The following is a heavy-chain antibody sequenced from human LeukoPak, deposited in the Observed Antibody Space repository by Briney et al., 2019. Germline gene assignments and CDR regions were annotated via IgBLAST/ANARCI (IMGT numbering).Heavy chain of an antibody. D-gene: IGHD2-2*01. Sequence: SETLSLTCAVYGGSFSGYYWSWIRQPPGKGLEWIGEINHSGSTNYNPSLKSRVTTSVDTSKNQFSPKLSSVTAADTAVYYCARDIVVVPATFDPWGQGTLVTVSS. CDR3: ARDIVVVPATFDP. J-gene: IGHJ5*02. V-gene: IGHV4-34*01. CDR2: INHSGST. CDR1: GGSFSGYY.